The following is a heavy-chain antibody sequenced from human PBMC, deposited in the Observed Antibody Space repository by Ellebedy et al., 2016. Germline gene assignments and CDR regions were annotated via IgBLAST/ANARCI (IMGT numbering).Heavy chain of an antibody. CDR2: ITGSSSTV. V-gene: IGHV3-48*02. J-gene: IGHJ2*01. CDR3: ARDPFQTNYWYFDL. D-gene: IGHD1-14*01. CDR1: GFSFTKYG. Sequence: GESLKISXAASGFSFTKYGIHWVRQAPGKGLEWVSYITGSSSTVYYADSVKGRFTISRDNARNSLYLQMSSLRDEDTAVYYCARDPFQTNYWYFDLWGRGTLVTVSS.